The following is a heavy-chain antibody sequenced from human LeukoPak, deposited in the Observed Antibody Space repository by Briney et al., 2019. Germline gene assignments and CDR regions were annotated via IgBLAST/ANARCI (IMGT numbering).Heavy chain of an antibody. J-gene: IGHJ5*02. CDR1: GFDFHNYV. D-gene: IGHD2-21*01. CDR3: ARDVRGGDYDL. V-gene: IGHV3-33*08. CDR2: LWYDGSKE. Sequence: GGSLRLSCAASGFDFHNYVIHWVRRAPGKGLEWVGVLWYDGSKENYADSVKGRFSISRDNSRNTLDLQMNNLRVEDTAVYFCARDVRGGDYDLWGQGTLVTVSS.